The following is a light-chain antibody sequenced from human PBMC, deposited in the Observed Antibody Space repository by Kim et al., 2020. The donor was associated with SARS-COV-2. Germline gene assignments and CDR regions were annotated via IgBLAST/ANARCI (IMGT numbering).Light chain of an antibody. J-gene: IGKJ1*01. CDR3: QYYNSYSAT. CDR2: DAS. CDR1: QSISSW. Sequence: ASVGDRVTITCLASQSISSWLAWYQQKRGEAPKLLIYDASSLQSGVPSRFSGSGSGTEFTFTISSLQPDDFAIYYCQYYNSYSATFGQGTKVDIK. V-gene: IGKV1-5*01.